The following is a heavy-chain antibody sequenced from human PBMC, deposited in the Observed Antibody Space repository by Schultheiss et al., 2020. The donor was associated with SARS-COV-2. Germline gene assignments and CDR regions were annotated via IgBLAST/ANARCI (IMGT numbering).Heavy chain of an antibody. Sequence: GSLRLSCAVSGGSISSSNWWSWIRQPPGKGLEWIGYIFSSGNSKYNPSLKSRVTISADTSKNQLSLTLNSVSAADTAVYYCARLQVWDKGPTANFDSWGRGSLVTVSS. V-gene: IGHV4-61*01. CDR3: ARLQVWDKGPTANFDS. CDR1: GGSISSSNW. CDR2: IFSSGNS. J-gene: IGHJ4*02. D-gene: IGHD1-26*01.